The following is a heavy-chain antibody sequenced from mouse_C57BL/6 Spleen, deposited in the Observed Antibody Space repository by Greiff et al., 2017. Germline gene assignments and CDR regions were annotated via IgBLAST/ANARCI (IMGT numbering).Heavy chain of an antibody. D-gene: IGHD2-4*01. CDR2: ISDGGSYT. V-gene: IGHV5-4*01. CDR3: ARDEDDYDSWFAY. Sequence: EVKLMESGGGLVKPGGSLKLSCAASGFTFSSYAMSWVRQTPEKRLEWVATISDGGSYTYYPDNVKGRFTISRDNAKNNLYLQMSHLKSEDTAMYYCARDEDDYDSWFAYWGQGTLVTVSA. CDR1: GFTFSSYA. J-gene: IGHJ3*01.